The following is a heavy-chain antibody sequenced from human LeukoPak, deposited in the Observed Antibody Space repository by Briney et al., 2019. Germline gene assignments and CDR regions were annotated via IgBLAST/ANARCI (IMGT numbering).Heavy chain of an antibody. CDR3: AREPSVAGTNWFDP. CDR2: ISSSSSYI. D-gene: IGHD6-19*01. Sequence: PGGPLRLSCAASGFTFRSYSMNWVRQAPGKGLEWVSSISSSSSYIYYADSVKGRFTISRDNAKNSLYLQMNSLRAEDTAVYYCAREPSVAGTNWFDPWGQGTLVTVSS. CDR1: GFTFRSYS. V-gene: IGHV3-21*01. J-gene: IGHJ5*02.